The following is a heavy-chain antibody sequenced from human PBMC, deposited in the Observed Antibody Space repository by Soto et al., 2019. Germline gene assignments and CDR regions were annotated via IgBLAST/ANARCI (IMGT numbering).Heavy chain of an antibody. V-gene: IGHV3-21*01. J-gene: IGHJ4*02. CDR1: GLTFGAFI. CDR3: ARESRLGGYFEY. D-gene: IGHD2-21*01. Sequence: GGSLRRSCTASGLTFGAFIMIWVRQAPGKGLEWVSSISYTSNYIYYADSLKGRFTISRDDARNSLYLQMNSLRAQDTATYYCARESRLGGYFEYWGQGTLVTVSS. CDR2: ISYTSNYI.